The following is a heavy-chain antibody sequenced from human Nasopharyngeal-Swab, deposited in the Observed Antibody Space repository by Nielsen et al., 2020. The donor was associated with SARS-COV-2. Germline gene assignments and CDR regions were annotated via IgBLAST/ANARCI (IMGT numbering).Heavy chain of an antibody. Sequence: GESLKISCAASGFTFSSYGIHWVRQAPGKGLEWLAVISYDGGNKYYADSVKGRCTISRDNSKNTLYLQMNSLRPEDTAVYYCAKDVGRVGRTADIFDIWGQGTMVTVSS. CDR1: GFTFSSYG. J-gene: IGHJ3*02. CDR3: AKDVGRVGRTADIFDI. D-gene: IGHD1-26*01. CDR2: ISYDGGNK. V-gene: IGHV3-30*18.